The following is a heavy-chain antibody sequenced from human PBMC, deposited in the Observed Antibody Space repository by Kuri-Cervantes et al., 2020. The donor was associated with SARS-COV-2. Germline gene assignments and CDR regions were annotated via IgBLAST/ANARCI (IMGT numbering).Heavy chain of an antibody. D-gene: IGHD2-2*01. J-gene: IGHJ4*02. CDR2: ISSSSSYI. CDR3: ASLGGTSWHDY. Sequence: GESLKISCAASGLTFSSYSMNWVRQAPGKGLEWVSSISSSSSYIYYADSVKGRFTISRDNAKISLYLQMNSLRAEDTAVYYCASLGGTSWHDYWGQGTLVTVSS. CDR1: GLTFSSYS. V-gene: IGHV3-21*01.